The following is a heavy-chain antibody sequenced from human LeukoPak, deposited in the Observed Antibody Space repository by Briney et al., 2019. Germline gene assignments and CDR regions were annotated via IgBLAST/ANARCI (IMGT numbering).Heavy chain of an antibody. CDR2: IYYRVTS. D-gene: IGHD3-3*01. Sequence: KASETLSLTCAVYGGSFSGYYWSWIRQPPGKGLEWIGYIYYRVTSDYNPSFKSRVTMSVDMSTRQISLKLSSVTAADTAVYYCARDSEAYYDFWSGYYIGGFDYWGQGTLVTVSS. V-gene: IGHV4-59*01. CDR1: GGSFSGYY. J-gene: IGHJ4*02. CDR3: ARDSEAYYDFWSGYYIGGFDY.